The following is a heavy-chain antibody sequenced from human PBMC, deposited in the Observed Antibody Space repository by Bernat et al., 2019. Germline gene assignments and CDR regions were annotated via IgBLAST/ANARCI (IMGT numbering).Heavy chain of an antibody. D-gene: IGHD6-13*01. CDR1: GFTFSSYA. V-gene: IGHV3-33*08. CDR2: IWYDGSNK. Sequence: VQLVESGGGLVQPGGSLRLSCAASGFTFSSYAMSWVRQAPGKGLEWVAVIWYDGSNKYYADSVKGRFTISRDNSKNTLYLQMNSLRAEDTAVYYCARADIAAAGTNENYYYYYGMDVWGQGTTVTVSS. CDR3: ARADIAAAGTNENYYYYYGMDV. J-gene: IGHJ6*02.